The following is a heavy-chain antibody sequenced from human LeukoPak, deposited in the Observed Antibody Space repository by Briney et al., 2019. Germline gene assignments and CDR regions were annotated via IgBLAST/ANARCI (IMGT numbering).Heavy chain of an antibody. CDR2: IKQDGSEK. J-gene: IGHJ4*02. CDR1: GFTFSSYW. CDR3: ARIHVDTSLAPVDY. D-gene: IGHD5-18*01. Sequence: GGSLRLSCAASGFTFSSYWMSWVRQAPGKGLEWVANIKQDGSEKYYVDSVKGRFTISRDNAKNSLYLQMNSLRAEDTAVYYCARIHVDTSLAPVDYWGQGTLVAVSS. V-gene: IGHV3-7*01.